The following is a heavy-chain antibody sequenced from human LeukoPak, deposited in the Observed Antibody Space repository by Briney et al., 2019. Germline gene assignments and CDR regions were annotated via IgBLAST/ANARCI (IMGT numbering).Heavy chain of an antibody. D-gene: IGHD6-13*01. CDR2: ISGSGDRR. Sequence: PGGSLRLSCGASGFTFSSYAMSWVRQAPGKGLEWVSGISGSGDRRNYADSVKGRFTISRDISKNTPYLQMNSLRAEDTAVYYCAKGPKQLLVGSRGYYFDYWGQGTLVTVSS. V-gene: IGHV3-23*01. CDR1: GFTFSSYA. CDR3: AKGPKQLLVGSRGYYFDY. J-gene: IGHJ4*02.